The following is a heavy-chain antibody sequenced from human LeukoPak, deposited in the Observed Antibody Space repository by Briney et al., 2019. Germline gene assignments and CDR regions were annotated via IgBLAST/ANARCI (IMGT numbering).Heavy chain of an antibody. V-gene: IGHV4-34*01. J-gene: IGHJ4*02. D-gene: IGHD2-2*02. CDR2: INHSGST. Sequence: SETLSLTCAVCGGSFSGYYWSWILQPPGKGLEWIGEINHSGSTNYNPSLKSRVTISVDTSKNQFSLKLSPVTSEDTAVYYCAGIVVPAAIRDYFDYWGQGTLVTVSS. CDR3: AGIVVPAAIRDYFDY. CDR1: GGSFSGYY.